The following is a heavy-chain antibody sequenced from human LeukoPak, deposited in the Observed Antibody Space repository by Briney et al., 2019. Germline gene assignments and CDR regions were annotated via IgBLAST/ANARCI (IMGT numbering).Heavy chain of an antibody. CDR2: INPNSGGT. CDR3: ARDGRHFHDAFEI. Sequence: GASVTVSCKGSGYTFTSYWIHGVGPAPGQGLEWVGWINPNSGGTNYAQKVQGRVTMTRDTSISTAYMELSRLRSDDTAVYYCARDGRHFHDAFEIWGQGTMVTVSS. V-gene: IGHV1-2*02. D-gene: IGHD3-3*02. J-gene: IGHJ3*02. CDR1: GYTFTSYW.